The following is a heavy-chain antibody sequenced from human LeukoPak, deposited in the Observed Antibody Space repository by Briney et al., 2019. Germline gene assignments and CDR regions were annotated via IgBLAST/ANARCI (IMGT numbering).Heavy chain of an antibody. CDR3: ATPPIFGVVTSAFDI. CDR1: GYTLTELS. J-gene: IGHJ3*02. CDR2: FDPEDGET. V-gene: IGHV1-24*01. D-gene: IGHD3-3*01. Sequence: GASVKVSCKVSGYTLTELSMHWVRQAPGKGLEWMGGFDPEDGETIYAQKFQGRVTMTEDTSTDTAYMELSSLRSEDTAVYYCATPPIFGVVTSAFDIWGQGTMVTVSS.